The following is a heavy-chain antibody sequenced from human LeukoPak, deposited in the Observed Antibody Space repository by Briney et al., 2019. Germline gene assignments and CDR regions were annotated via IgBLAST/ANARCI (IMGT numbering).Heavy chain of an antibody. V-gene: IGHV1-69*13. J-gene: IGHJ1*01. D-gene: IGHD3-22*01. CDR3: AREGYYYDSSGYSNPEPQH. CDR2: IIPIFGTA. CDR1: GGTFSSYA. Sequence: VASVKVSCKASGGTFSSYAISWVRQAPGRGLEWMGGIIPIFGTANYAQKFQGRVTITADESTSTAYMELSSLRSEDTAVYYCAREGYYYDSSGYSNPEPQHWGQGTLVTVSS.